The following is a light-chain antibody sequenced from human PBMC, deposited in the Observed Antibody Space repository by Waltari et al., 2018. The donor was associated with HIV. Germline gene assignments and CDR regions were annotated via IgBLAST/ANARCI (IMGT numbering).Light chain of an antibody. CDR1: QSLLNSNGFNY. CDR2: LGS. Sequence: DIVMTQSPLSLPVTPGEPASISCRSSQSLLNSNGFNYLDWYLQTPGQSPRLLIYLGSNRASEGPDRFSGMGAGTDCTLTISRVEAEDVWVYDCMQALQAPLITFGQGTRLEI. V-gene: IGKV2-28*01. J-gene: IGKJ5*01. CDR3: MQALQAPLIT.